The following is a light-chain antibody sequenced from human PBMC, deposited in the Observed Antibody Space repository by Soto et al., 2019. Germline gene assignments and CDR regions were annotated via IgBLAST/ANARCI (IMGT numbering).Light chain of an antibody. V-gene: IGKV3-15*01. Sequence: EIVMTQSPATLSVSPGEGATLSCRASQSVSSKLAWYQQKPGQAPRLLIYGASTRATGIPARFSGSGSGTEFTLTISSLEPEDFAVYYCQHYSNWPPITFGQGTRREIK. J-gene: IGKJ5*01. CDR3: QHYSNWPPIT. CDR2: GAS. CDR1: QSVSSK.